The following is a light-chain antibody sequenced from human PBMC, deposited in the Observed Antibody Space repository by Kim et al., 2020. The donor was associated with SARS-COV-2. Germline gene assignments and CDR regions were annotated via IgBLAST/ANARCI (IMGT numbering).Light chain of an antibody. CDR3: QQYGSSPPLT. CDR1: QTVSSSF. V-gene: IGKV3-20*01. J-gene: IGKJ4*01. CDR2: GAS. Sequence: EIVLTRSPGTLSLSPGERGTLSCRASQTVSSSFLAWYQHKPGQAPRLLIYGASGRATGIPDRFSGSGSGTDFTLTISRLEPDDFAVYYCQQYGSSPPLTFGGGNKVDIK.